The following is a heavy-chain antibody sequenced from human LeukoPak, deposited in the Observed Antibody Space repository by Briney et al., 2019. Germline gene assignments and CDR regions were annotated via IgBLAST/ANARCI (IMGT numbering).Heavy chain of an antibody. J-gene: IGHJ6*02. V-gene: IGHV1-46*01. CDR1: GYNFISYY. CDR2: INPIVGST. Sequence: ASVKVSCKAPGYNFISYYMHWVRQAPGQGLECMGIINPIVGSTSYAQKLQDRVTMTRDTSTSTVYMELSSLKSEDTAVYYCAREDVVLVDAVRYYYYGMDVWGQGTTVTVSS. D-gene: IGHD2-8*01. CDR3: AREDVVLVDAVRYYYYGMDV.